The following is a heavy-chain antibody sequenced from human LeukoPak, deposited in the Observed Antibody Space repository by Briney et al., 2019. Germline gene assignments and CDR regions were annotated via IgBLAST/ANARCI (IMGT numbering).Heavy chain of an antibody. J-gene: IGHJ4*02. CDR2: VNPSSGST. CDR3: ARGGTVTTAPIDY. D-gene: IGHD4-17*01. CDR1: GYTFTSYY. Sequence: GASVKVSCKASGYTFTSYYMHWVRQAPGQGLEWMGIVNPSSGSTSYAQKFQGRVTMTRDTSTGTVDMELSSLTFEDTAVYYCARGGTVTTAPIDYWGQGTLVTVSS. V-gene: IGHV1-46*01.